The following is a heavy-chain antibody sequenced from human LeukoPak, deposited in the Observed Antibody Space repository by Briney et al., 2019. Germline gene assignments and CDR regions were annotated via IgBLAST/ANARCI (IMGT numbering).Heavy chain of an antibody. Sequence: SQTLSPTCTVSGGSISSGDYYWSWIRQPPGKGLEWIGYIYYSGSTYYNPSLKSRVTISVDRSKNQFSLKLSSVTAADTAVYYCARDSDYYGSGSLYYWGQGTLVTVSS. V-gene: IGHV4-30-4*01. J-gene: IGHJ4*02. CDR2: IYYSGST. D-gene: IGHD3-10*01. CDR3: ARDSDYYGSGSLYY. CDR1: GGSISSGDYY.